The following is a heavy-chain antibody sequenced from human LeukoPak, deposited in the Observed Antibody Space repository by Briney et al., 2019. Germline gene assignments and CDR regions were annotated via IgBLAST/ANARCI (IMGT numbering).Heavy chain of an antibody. CDR2: ISSSGSTI. CDR1: GFTFSDYY. D-gene: IGHD1-7*01. CDR3: ARDVGLLNAFDI. V-gene: IGHV3-11*01. J-gene: IGHJ3*02. Sequence: PGGSLRLSCAASGFTFSDYYMSWVRQAPGKGLEWVSYISSSGSTIYYADSVKGRFTISRDNAKNSLYLQMNSLRAEDTAAYYCARDVGLLNAFDIWGQGTMVTVSS.